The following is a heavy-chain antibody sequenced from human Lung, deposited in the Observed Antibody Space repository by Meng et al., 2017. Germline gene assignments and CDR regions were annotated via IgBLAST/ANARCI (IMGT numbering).Heavy chain of an antibody. CDR1: GSSLSTSGVA. Sequence: QLTLKESGPALVKSTQTLTPTCTLSGSSLSTSGVAVGWIRQPPGKALEWLALIYWDDEKRYSPSLKSRLTITKDTSKNHVVLTMTNMDPVDTATYYCAHSWGSGYYFGPLDYWGQGTLVTVSS. V-gene: IGHV2-5*02. J-gene: IGHJ4*02. D-gene: IGHD3-22*01. CDR3: AHSWGSGYYFGPLDY. CDR2: IYWDDEK.